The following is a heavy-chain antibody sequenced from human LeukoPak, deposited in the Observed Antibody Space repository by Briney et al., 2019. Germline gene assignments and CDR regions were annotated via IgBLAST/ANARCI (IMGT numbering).Heavy chain of an antibody. CDR1: GFSLSTSGVG. CDR3: AHQYYDYVWGSYRYFDY. Sequence: SGPTLVKPTQTLTLTCTFSGFSLSTSGVGVCWIRQPPGKALDWLALIYWDDDKRYSPSLQNRLTITRDTSKKQVALTMTNMDPEDTATYYCAHQYYDYVWGSYRYFDYWGQGTLVTVSS. CDR2: IYWDDDK. V-gene: IGHV2-5*02. D-gene: IGHD3-16*02. J-gene: IGHJ4*02.